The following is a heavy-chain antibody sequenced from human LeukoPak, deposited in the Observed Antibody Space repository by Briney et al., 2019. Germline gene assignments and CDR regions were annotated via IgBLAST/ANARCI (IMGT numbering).Heavy chain of an antibody. D-gene: IGHD3-22*01. CDR3: ATAGFYDSSGYCSY. CDR2: ISAYNGNT. J-gene: IGHJ4*02. V-gene: IGHV1-18*01. Sequence: ASVKVSCKASGYTFTSYGISWVRQAPGQGLEWMEWISAYNGNTNYAQKLQGRVTMTTDTSTSTAYMELRSLRSDDTAVYYCATAGFYDSSGYCSYWGQGTLVTVSS. CDR1: GYTFTSYG.